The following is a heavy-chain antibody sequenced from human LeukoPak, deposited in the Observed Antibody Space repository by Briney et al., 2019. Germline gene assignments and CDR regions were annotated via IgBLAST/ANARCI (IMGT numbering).Heavy chain of an antibody. J-gene: IGHJ5*02. CDR2: INHSGST. CDR1: GGSFSGYY. Sequence: SETVSLTCAVYGGSFSGYYWSWTRQPPGKGLEWIGEINHSGSTNYNPSLKSRVTISVNTSKNQFSLKLSSVTAADTAVYYCARGWGSGSSKPQGNWFDPWGQRTMVTVSS. V-gene: IGHV4-34*01. D-gene: IGHD3-10*01. CDR3: ARGWGSGSSKPQGNWFDP.